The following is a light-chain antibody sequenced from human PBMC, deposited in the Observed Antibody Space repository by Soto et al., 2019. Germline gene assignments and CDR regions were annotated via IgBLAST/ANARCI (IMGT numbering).Light chain of an antibody. Sequence: QSALTQPPSASGSPGQSVTISCTGTSSDVGGYKYVSWYQQHPGKAPKLMIFEVNKRPSGVPDRFSGSKSGNTASLTVSGLQAEDGADYYCRSFAGINNLGVFGTGTKVTVL. CDR1: SSDVGGYKY. V-gene: IGLV2-8*01. J-gene: IGLJ1*01. CDR2: EVN. CDR3: RSFAGINNLGV.